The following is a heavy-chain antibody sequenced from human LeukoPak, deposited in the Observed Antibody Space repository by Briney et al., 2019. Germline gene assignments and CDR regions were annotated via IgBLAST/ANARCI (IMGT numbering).Heavy chain of an antibody. CDR3: ARHRTVAADFHY. D-gene: IGHD6-19*01. CDR2: IYYSGST. V-gene: IGHV4-59*08. CDR1: GGSISSYY. Sequence: SETLSLTCAVSGGSISSYYWSWIRQPPGKGLEWVGYIYYSGSTNYNPSLKSRVTISVDTSKNQPSLKLSSVTAADTAVYYCARHRTVAADFHYWGQGTLVTVSS. J-gene: IGHJ4*02.